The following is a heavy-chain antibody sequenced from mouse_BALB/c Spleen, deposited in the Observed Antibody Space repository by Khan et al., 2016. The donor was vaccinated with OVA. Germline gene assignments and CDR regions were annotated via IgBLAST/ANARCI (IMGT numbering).Heavy chain of an antibody. CDR1: GYSFTSYY. D-gene: IGHD2-4*01. Sequence: IRLQQSGPDLMKPGASLKISCKASGYSFTSYYIHWVVQGPGKSLEWIGYIDPFSGGTTYNHDFKGKVTLTVDKSASTAYIQLSNLTSEDSTVYYGTRHDYVACFTYWGQGTLVTVSA. J-gene: IGHJ3*01. V-gene: IGHV1-34*02. CDR3: TRHDYVACFTY. CDR2: IDPFSGGT.